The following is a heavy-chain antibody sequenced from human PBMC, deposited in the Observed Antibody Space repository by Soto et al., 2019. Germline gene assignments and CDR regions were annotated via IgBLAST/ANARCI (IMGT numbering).Heavy chain of an antibody. J-gene: IGHJ4*02. D-gene: IGHD3-16*02. CDR2: IKSKTDGGTT. CDR3: TASCVWGSYRPFEY. V-gene: IGHV3-15*01. CDR1: GFTFSNAW. Sequence: GGSLRLSCAASGFTFSNAWMSWVRQAPGKGLEWVGRIKSKTDGGTTDYAAPVKGRFTISRDDSKNTLYLQMNSLKTEDTAVYYCTASCVWGSYRPFEYWGQGTLFAVSS.